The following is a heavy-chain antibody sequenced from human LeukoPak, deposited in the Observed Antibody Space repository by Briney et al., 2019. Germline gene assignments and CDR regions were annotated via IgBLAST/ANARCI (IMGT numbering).Heavy chain of an antibody. V-gene: IGHV1-2*02. CDR2: INPNSGGT. D-gene: IGHD3-10*01. J-gene: IGHJ5*02. CDR3: AITMVRGVIIGNWFDP. Sequence: GASVKVSCKASGYTFTSYGISWVRQAPGQGLEWMGWINPNSGGTNYAQKFQGRVTMTRDTSISTAYMELSRLRSDDTAVYYCAITMVRGVIIGNWFDPWGQGTLVTVSS. CDR1: GYTFTSYG.